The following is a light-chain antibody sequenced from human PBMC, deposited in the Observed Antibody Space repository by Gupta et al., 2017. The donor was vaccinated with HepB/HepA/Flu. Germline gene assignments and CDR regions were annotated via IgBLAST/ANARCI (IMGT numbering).Light chain of an antibody. J-gene: IGLJ2*01. CDR3: GAWDTSLNAGL. Sequence: QSVLTQPPSVSAAPGQKVTISCPGSTSNIGSHYVSWFQQFPGTVPKLLIYGDYKRPSGIPDRFSASKSATSATLTITGLQTGDEADYYCGAWDTSLNAGLFGGGTKLTVL. CDR2: GDY. V-gene: IGLV1-51*01. CDR1: TSNIGSHY.